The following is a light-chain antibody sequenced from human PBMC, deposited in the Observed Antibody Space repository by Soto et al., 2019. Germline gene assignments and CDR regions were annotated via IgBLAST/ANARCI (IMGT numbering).Light chain of an antibody. CDR1: SSDTAGYNY. Sequence: QSALSQPASVSLSPGQSITISCTGTSSDTAGYNYVSWYQQHPGKAPKLMIYEVSNRPSGVSNRFSGSQSGNTASLTISGLQAEDEANYYCSSYTTSNTPLYVFGTGTKVTVL. CDR2: EVS. J-gene: IGLJ1*01. V-gene: IGLV2-14*01. CDR3: SSYTTSNTPLYV.